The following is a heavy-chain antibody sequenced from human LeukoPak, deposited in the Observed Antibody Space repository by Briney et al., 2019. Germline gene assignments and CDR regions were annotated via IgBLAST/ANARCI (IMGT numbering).Heavy chain of an antibody. CDR1: GYTFTSYG. J-gene: IGHJ5*02. Sequence: ASVTVSCKASGYTFTSYGISWVRQAPGQGLEWMGWISAYNGNTNYAQKLQGRVTMTTDTSTSTAYMELRSLRSDDTAVCYCARDSGSYPTWWFDPWGQGTLVTVSS. D-gene: IGHD1-26*01. CDR3: ARDSGSYPTWWFDP. CDR2: ISAYNGNT. V-gene: IGHV1-18*01.